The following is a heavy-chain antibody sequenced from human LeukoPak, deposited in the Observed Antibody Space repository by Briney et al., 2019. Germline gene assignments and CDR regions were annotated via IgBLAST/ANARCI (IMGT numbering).Heavy chain of an antibody. CDR1: GGTFSSYT. J-gene: IGHJ4*02. D-gene: IGHD5-24*01. CDR3: ARGDGYSFDY. Sequence: SVRVSCTASGGTFSSYTISWVRQAPGQGVEWMGRIIPILGIANYAQKFQGRVTVTADKSTSTAYMELSSLRSEDTAVYYCARGDGYSFDYWGQGTLVTVSS. V-gene: IGHV1-69*02. CDR2: IIPILGIA.